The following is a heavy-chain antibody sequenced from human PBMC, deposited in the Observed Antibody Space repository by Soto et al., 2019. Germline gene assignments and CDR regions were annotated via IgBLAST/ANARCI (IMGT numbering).Heavy chain of an antibody. CDR3: AKDRDCTDGVCYISFDY. D-gene: IGHD2-8*01. CDR2: ISASGGST. CDR1: GFPFSSYA. V-gene: IGHV3-23*01. J-gene: IGHJ4*02. Sequence: EVQLLESGGGLVQPGGSLRLSCAASGFPFSSYAMSWVRQAPGTGLEWVSAISASGGSTYYADSVKGRFTISRENSKNTVYLEMNSLRAEDTAVYYCAKDRDCTDGVCYISFDYWGQGTLVTVSS.